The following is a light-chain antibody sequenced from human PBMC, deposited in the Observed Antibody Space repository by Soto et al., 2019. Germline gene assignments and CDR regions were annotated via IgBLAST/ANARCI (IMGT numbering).Light chain of an antibody. CDR3: QQYASSPGT. CDR2: GTS. J-gene: IGKJ1*01. Sequence: IVLTQSPVTLSFAPCEVATLSWRASQSVKSSYLAWYQQKPGQAPRLLIFGTSNRATGIPDRFRGGGSGTDFTLTISSLEPEDFAVYYCQQYASSPGTFGQGTKVDIK. CDR1: QSVKSSY. V-gene: IGKV3-20*01.